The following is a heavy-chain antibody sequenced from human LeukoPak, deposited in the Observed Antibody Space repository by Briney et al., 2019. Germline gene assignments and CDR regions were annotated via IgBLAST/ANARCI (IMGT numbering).Heavy chain of an antibody. CDR3: ARFNRDSSGWIDY. V-gene: IGHV4-59*01. CDR2: MFYSGSS. D-gene: IGHD6-19*01. J-gene: IGHJ4*02. Sequence: SETLSLTCTVSGGSISSYYWTWIRQPPGKGLEWIGYMFYSGSSNYNPSLRSRVTISVDASKNQISLKLSSVTAADTAVYYCARFNRDSSGWIDYWGQGTLVTVSS. CDR1: GGSISSYY.